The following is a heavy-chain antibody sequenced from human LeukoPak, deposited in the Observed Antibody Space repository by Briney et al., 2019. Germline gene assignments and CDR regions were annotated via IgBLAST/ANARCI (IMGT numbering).Heavy chain of an antibody. D-gene: IGHD6-25*01. V-gene: IGHV3-74*01. CDR2: INTDGTVT. CDR3: TTQRLLAPPDS. Sequence: PGGSLRLSCAASGYTFSKYWMLWVRQAPGKGLESVSRINTDGTVTTYADSVKGRFTVSRDNADNTMFLQMNSVRDEDTAVYYCTTQRLLAPPDSWGQGTPVTVSS. CDR1: GYTFSKYW. J-gene: IGHJ4*02.